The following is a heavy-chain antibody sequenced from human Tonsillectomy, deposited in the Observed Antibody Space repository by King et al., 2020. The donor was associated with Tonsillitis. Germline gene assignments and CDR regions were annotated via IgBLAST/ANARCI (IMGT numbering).Heavy chain of an antibody. J-gene: IGHJ4*02. Sequence: VQLVESGGGLVQPGGSLRLSCAASGFTFSTYWMHWVRQAPGKGLVWVSHINSDGSTTSYADSVKGRFTISRDNAKNTLYLQMNSLRAEDRAVYYCVRVSPLWFGNFPLDYWGQGTLVTVS. V-gene: IGHV3-74*01. D-gene: IGHD3-10*01. CDR2: INSDGSTT. CDR3: VRVSPLWFGNFPLDY. CDR1: GFTFSTYW.